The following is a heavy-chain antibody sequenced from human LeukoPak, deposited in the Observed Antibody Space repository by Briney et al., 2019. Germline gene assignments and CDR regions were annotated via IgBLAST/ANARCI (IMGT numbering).Heavy chain of an antibody. Sequence: ASVKVSRRASGYTFTGYYMHWVRQAPGQGLEWMGWISAYNGNTNYAQKLQGRVTMTTDTSTSTAYMELRSLRSDDTAVYYCARYSGYADYWGQGTLVTVSS. D-gene: IGHD5-12*01. CDR1: GYTFTGYY. CDR3: ARYSGYADY. J-gene: IGHJ4*02. V-gene: IGHV1-18*04. CDR2: ISAYNGNT.